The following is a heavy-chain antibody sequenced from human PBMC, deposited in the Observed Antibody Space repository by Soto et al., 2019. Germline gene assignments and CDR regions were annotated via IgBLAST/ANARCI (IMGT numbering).Heavy chain of an antibody. J-gene: IGHJ6*02. Sequence: SQTLSLTCAISGDSVSRYSAAWNWIRQSPSRGLEWLGRTYYRSKWYNDYAVSVNSRITIIPDTSENQFSLHLSSVTPEDTAVYYCARTTQRGVVTGICDYYYGMDFWGQGTTVTGSS. V-gene: IGHV6-1*01. CDR3: ARTTQRGVVTGICDYYYGMDF. CDR1: GDSVSRYSAA. D-gene: IGHD2-21*02. CDR2: TYYRSKWYN.